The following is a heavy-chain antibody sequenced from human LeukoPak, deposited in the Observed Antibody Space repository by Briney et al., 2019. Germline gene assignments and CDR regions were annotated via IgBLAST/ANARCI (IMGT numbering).Heavy chain of an antibody. CDR2: ISNSGST. D-gene: IGHD3-10*01. CDR1: DGPIRSHY. V-gene: IGHV4-59*11. CDR3: GRDALVGFLSYYYIDV. Sequence: SETLFLTCTVSDGPIRSHYWTWIRQSPIKGLEWIGDISNSGSTKYNPSLRSRVTISIDTSRSQFSLRLSSVTAADTAVYYCGRDALVGFLSYYYIDVWGKGITVTVSS. J-gene: IGHJ6*03.